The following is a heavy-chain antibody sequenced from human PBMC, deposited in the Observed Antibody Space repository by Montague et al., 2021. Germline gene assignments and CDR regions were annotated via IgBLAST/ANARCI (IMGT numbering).Heavy chain of an antibody. D-gene: IGHD6-13*01. CDR1: GFSFSSYW. Sequence: SLRLSCAASGFSFSSYWMHWVRQAPGKGLPWASRITLDGSSTTFADSVKGRFTTSRDNAKATLYLQMNSLRVEDTAVYYCARNLASAAPGAFDIWGQGTMVTVSS. CDR3: ARNLASAAPGAFDI. J-gene: IGHJ3*02. CDR2: ITLDGSST. V-gene: IGHV3-74*01.